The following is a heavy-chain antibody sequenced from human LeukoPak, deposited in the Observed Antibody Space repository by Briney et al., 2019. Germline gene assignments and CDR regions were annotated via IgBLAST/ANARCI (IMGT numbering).Heavy chain of an antibody. CDR2: INPNSGGT. CDR1: GYTFTGYY. V-gene: IGHV1-2*02. D-gene: IGHD3-10*01. CDR3: APSGRGGPYYFDY. Sequence: ASVTVSCKASGYTFTGYYMHWVRQAPGQGLEWMRWINPNSGGTNYAQKFQGRVTMTRDTSISTAYMELSRLRSDDTAVYYCAPSGRGGPYYFDYWGQGTLVTVSS. J-gene: IGHJ4*02.